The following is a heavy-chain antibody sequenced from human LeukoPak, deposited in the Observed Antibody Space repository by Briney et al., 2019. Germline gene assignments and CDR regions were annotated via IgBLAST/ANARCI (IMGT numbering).Heavy chain of an antibody. V-gene: IGHV3-7*03. CDR3: ARSHQIGTTDY. Sequence: GGSLRLSCTASEIIFDTYWMSWVRQAPGKGLEWVANINRDGGETYYVDSVRGRFTISRDNARNSLYLQMSSLRVDDTAIYYCARSHQIGTTDYWGQGTLVTVSS. J-gene: IGHJ4*02. CDR2: INRDGGET. D-gene: IGHD1-1*01. CDR1: EIIFDTYW.